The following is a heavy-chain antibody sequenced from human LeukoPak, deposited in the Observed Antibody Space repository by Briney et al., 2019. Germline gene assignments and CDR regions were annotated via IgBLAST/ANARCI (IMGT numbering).Heavy chain of an antibody. CDR1: GGSISSGGYY. J-gene: IGHJ6*02. CDR3: ARVAYYYYGMDV. V-gene: IGHV4-31*03. Sequence: SETLSLTCTVSGGSISSGGYYWSWIRQHPGKGLEWIGYIYYSGSTYYNPSLKSRVTISVDTSKNQFSLKLSSVTAADTAVYYCARVAYYYYGMDVWGQGTTVTVSS. CDR2: IYYSGST.